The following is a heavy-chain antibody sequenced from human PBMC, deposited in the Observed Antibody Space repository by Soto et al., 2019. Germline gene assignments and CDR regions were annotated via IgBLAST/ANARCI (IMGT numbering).Heavy chain of an antibody. Sequence: GGSLRLSCAASGFTFSSYALHWVRQAPGKGLEWVAVISYDGSTKYYADSVKGRFTISRDNSKNTLYLQMNSLRGEDTAMYYCARTVVTAALTDYWGQGTVVTVYS. V-gene: IGHV3-30-3*01. CDR3: ARTVVTAALTDY. J-gene: IGHJ4*02. CDR1: GFTFSSYA. D-gene: IGHD2-2*01. CDR2: ISYDGSTK.